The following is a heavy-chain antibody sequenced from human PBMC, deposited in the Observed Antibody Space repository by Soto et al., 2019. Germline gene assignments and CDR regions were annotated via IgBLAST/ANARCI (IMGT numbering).Heavy chain of an antibody. Sequence: ASVKVSCKASGYTFTSYAMHWVRQAPGQRLEWMGWINAGNGNTKYSQKFQGRVTITRDTSASTAYTELSSLRSEDTAVYYCARAPGRWQQLVSPQSYYGMDVWGQGTTVTVSS. CDR2: INAGNGNT. J-gene: IGHJ6*02. D-gene: IGHD6-13*01. CDR1: GYTFTSYA. CDR3: ARAPGRWQQLVSPQSYYGMDV. V-gene: IGHV1-3*01.